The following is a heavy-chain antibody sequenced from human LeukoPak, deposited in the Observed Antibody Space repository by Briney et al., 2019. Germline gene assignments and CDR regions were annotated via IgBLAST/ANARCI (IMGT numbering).Heavy chain of an antibody. J-gene: IGHJ4*02. CDR1: GFTFSRYW. D-gene: IGHD3-3*01. CDR2: INQDESAK. Sequence: GGSLRLSCAASGFTFSRYWMSWVRQAPGKGLEWVASINQDESAKFYVDSVKGRFTISRDNAKNSLYLQVNSLTAEDTAVYYCARAGVDTSGYYYQGFDYWGQGTLVTVSS. CDR3: ARAGVDTSGYYYQGFDY. V-gene: IGHV3-7*01.